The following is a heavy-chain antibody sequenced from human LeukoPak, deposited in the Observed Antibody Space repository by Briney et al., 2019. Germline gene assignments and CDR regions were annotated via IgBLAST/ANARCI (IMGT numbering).Heavy chain of an antibody. CDR3: ARGNSSSWYSLFDFDY. J-gene: IGHJ4*02. CDR1: GYSFTSCW. CDR2: IYPGDSDT. V-gene: IGHV5-51*01. D-gene: IGHD6-13*01. Sequence: PGESLKISCKGSGYSFTSCWIGWVRQMPGKGLEWMGIIYPGDSDTRYSPSFQGQVTISADKSISTAYLQWSSLKASDTAMYYCARGNSSSWYSLFDFDYWGQGTLVTVSS.